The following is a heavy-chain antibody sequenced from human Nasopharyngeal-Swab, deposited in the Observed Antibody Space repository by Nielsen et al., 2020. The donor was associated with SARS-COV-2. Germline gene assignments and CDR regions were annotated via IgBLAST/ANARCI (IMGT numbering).Heavy chain of an antibody. V-gene: IGHV1-18*01. J-gene: IGHJ4*02. CDR1: GYTFTSYG. D-gene: IGHD3-22*01. Sequence: ASVKVSCKASGYTFTSYGISWVRQAPGQGLEWMGWISAHNGNTNYAQKLQGRVTMTTDTSTSTAYMELRSLRSDDTAVYYCARRSSRDYYDSSGYEDYWGQGTLVTVSS. CDR2: ISAHNGNT. CDR3: ARRSSRDYYDSSGYEDY.